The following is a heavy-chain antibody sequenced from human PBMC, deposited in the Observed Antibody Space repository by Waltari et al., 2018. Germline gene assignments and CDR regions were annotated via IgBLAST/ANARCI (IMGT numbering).Heavy chain of an antibody. Sequence: QVQLRESGPGLVKPSQTLSLTCTVSGGSISRGGYYWSWIRQHPGKGLEWIGNIFYRGITYYNPSLKSRVIMSVDTSKNQFSLRLNSVTAADTAVYYCARYPQDYFDSWGQGSLVTVSS. CDR3: ARYPQDYFDS. CDR1: GGSISRGGYY. CDR2: IFYRGIT. V-gene: IGHV4-31*03. J-gene: IGHJ4*02.